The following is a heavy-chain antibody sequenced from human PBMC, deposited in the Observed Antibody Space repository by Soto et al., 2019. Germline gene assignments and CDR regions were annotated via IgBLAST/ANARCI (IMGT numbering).Heavy chain of an antibody. Sequence: SETLSLTCTVSGVSISSDYWSWIRQSPGKGLEWIGNIFYSGSPNYNPSLKSRVTISLDTSKNQISLRLNSVTAADTALYYCARGHSSSWGNWFDPWGQGTLVTVSS. V-gene: IGHV4-59*08. CDR1: GVSISSDY. J-gene: IGHJ5*02. CDR3: ARGHSSSWGNWFDP. CDR2: IFYSGSP. D-gene: IGHD6-13*01.